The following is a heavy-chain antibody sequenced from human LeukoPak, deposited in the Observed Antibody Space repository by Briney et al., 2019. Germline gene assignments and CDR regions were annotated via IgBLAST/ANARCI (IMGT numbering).Heavy chain of an antibody. CDR2: IVGFGGGA. Sequence: GGSLRLSCATSGFTFTDYAMTWVRQAPGKGPEWISAIVGFGGGALYYAASVKGRFTISRDNSKNTLYLHMNSLRAEDTAIYYCVKNYSRLDSWGQGILVTVSS. CDR3: VKNYSRLDS. V-gene: IGHV3-23*01. CDR1: GFTFTDYA. D-gene: IGHD4-11*01. J-gene: IGHJ4*02.